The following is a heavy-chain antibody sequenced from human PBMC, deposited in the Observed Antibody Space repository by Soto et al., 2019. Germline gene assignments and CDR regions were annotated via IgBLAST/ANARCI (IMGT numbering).Heavy chain of an antibody. D-gene: IGHD3-22*01. CDR3: ARGGGKYYYESSGHSNHAMDV. V-gene: IGHV4-59*01. Sequence: SETLSLTCTVSGGPIRRYCWCWIRQPPGKGLEWIGYIYDSGNTDYNPSLKSRVTISVDTSKIQFSRKLSSVTTADTAVYYCARGGGKYYYESSGHSNHAMDVWGQGTTVTVSS. J-gene: IGHJ6*02. CDR1: GGPIRRYC. CDR2: IYDSGNT.